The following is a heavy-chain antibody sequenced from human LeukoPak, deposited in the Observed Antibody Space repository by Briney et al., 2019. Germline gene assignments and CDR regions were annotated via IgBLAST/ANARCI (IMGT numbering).Heavy chain of an antibody. D-gene: IGHD2-21*02. V-gene: IGHV3-15*01. CDR1: GFTFSNAW. J-gene: IGHJ3*02. Sequence: GGSLRLSCAASGFTFSNAWMSGVRQAPGKGLEWVGRIKSKTDGGTTDYAAPVKGRFTISRDDSKNTLYLQMNSLKTEDTAVYYCTTATDCGGDCYSHDAFDIWGQGTMVTVSS. CDR3: TTATDCGGDCYSHDAFDI. CDR2: IKSKTDGGTT.